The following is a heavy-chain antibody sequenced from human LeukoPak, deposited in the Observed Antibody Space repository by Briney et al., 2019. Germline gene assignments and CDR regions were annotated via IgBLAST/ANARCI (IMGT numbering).Heavy chain of an antibody. Sequence: SETLSLTCTVSGGSISSYYWSWIRQPPGKGLEWIGYIYYSGSTNYNPSLKSRVTISVDTSKNQFSLKLSSVTAADTAVYYCARDETYDSSGYSLGYWGQGTLVTVPS. CDR2: IYYSGST. V-gene: IGHV4-59*01. D-gene: IGHD3-22*01. CDR3: ARDETYDSSGYSLGY. CDR1: GGSISSYY. J-gene: IGHJ4*02.